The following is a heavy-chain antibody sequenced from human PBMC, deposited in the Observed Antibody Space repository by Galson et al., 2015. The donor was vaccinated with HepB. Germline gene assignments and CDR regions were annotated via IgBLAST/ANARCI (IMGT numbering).Heavy chain of an antibody. V-gene: IGHV3-30*18. CDR2: ISYDGNNK. D-gene: IGHD3-10*01. J-gene: IGHJ5*02. CDR1: GFTFSNYA. Sequence: SLRLSCAASGFTFSNYAMHWVRQAPGKGLEWVALISYDGNNKYYEDSVKGRFTISRDNSRHTMYLQMNSLRSEDTAVYYCAKGPRILLVRGVHQTNNWFDPWGQGTLVIVSS. CDR3: AKGPRILLVRGVHQTNNWFDP.